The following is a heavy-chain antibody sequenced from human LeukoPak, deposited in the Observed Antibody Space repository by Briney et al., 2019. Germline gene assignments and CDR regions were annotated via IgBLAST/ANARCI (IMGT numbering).Heavy chain of an antibody. CDR3: AKDQLRSGSPIDY. V-gene: IGHV3-23*01. CDR2: ISGSGGST. D-gene: IGHD3-10*01. Sequence: GGSLRLSCAASGFTFSSYAMSWVRQAPGKGLEWGSAISGSGGSTYYADSVKGRFTISRDNSKNTLYLQMNSLRAEDTAVYYCAKDQLRSGSPIDYWGQGTLVTVSS. J-gene: IGHJ4*02. CDR1: GFTFSSYA.